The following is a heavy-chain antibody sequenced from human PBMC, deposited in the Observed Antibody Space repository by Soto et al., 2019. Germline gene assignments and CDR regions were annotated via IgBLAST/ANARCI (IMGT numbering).Heavy chain of an antibody. V-gene: IGHV3-21*01. D-gene: IGHD2-15*01. CDR1: GFTFSSYS. CDR3: ARDPRLGYCSGGSCRPDWFDP. Sequence: GSLRLSCAASGFTFSSYSMNWVRQAPGKGLEWVSSISSSSSYIYYADSVKGRFTISRDNAKNSLYLQMNSLRAEDTAVYYCARDPRLGYCSGGSCRPDWFDPWGQGTLVTVSS. J-gene: IGHJ5*02. CDR2: ISSSSSYI.